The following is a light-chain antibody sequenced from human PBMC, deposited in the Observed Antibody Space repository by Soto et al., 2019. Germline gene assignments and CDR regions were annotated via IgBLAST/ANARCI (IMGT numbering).Light chain of an antibody. CDR3: QQAESFPLT. Sequence: DIQMTQSPSSVSASVGDRVTITCRASQDISTWLAWYQQKPGQAPILLIKAAASLQSGVPSRFSGSDSGTDFPLTINSLRPEDFATYFCQQAESFPLTFGGGTKVEIK. CDR1: QDISTW. J-gene: IGKJ4*01. CDR2: AAA. V-gene: IGKV1D-12*01.